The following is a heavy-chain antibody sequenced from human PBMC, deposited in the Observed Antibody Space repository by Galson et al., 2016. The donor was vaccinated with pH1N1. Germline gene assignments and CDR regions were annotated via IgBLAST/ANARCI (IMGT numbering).Heavy chain of an antibody. V-gene: IGHV3-48*01. CDR3: ARVNHYYYYGMDV. J-gene: IGHJ6*02. CDR1: GFTFSSYS. CDR2: ISSSSSTI. D-gene: IGHD1-14*01. Sequence: SLRLSCAASGFTFSSYSMHWVRQAPGKGLEWVSYISSSSSTIYYADSVKGRFTISRDNAKNSLYLQLNSLRAEDTAVYYCARVNHYYYYGMDVWGQGTTDTVSS.